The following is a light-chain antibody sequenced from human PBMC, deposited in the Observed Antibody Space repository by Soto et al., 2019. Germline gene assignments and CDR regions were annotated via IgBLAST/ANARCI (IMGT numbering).Light chain of an antibody. V-gene: IGKV3-20*01. Sequence: EIVLTQSPGTLSLSPGERATLSCRASQSVSSSYLAWYQQKPGQAPRLLMYGASSRATGIPERFSGSGSGTDFTVTISSLETDDFAVYYCQPYDSSRAFGQGPKVEIK. CDR3: QPYDSSRA. J-gene: IGKJ1*01. CDR1: QSVSSSY. CDR2: GAS.